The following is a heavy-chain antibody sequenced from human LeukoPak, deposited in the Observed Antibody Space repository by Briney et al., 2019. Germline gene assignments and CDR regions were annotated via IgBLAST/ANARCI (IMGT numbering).Heavy chain of an antibody. V-gene: IGHV3-9*01. CDR3: AKGSSYGDYPYYFDY. CDR2: ISWNSGSI. Sequence: PGGSLRLSCAASGFTFDDYAMHWVRQAPGKGLEWVSGISWNSGSIGYADSVKGRFTISRDNAKNSLYLQMNSQRAGDTALYYCAKGSSYGDYPYYFDYWGQGTLVTVSS. J-gene: IGHJ4*02. D-gene: IGHD4-17*01. CDR1: GFTFDDYA.